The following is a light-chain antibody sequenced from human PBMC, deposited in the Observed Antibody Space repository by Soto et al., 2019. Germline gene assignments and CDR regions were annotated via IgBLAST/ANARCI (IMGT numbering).Light chain of an antibody. J-gene: IGLJ2*01. CDR1: SSDVGSYSL. CDR3: CSYAGSSGHVV. V-gene: IGLV2-23*01. Sequence: QSALTQPASVSGSPGQSITISCTGTSSDVGSYSLVSWYQQHPGKAPKLMIYEGSKRPSGVSNRFSGSKSGNTASLTISGLQAEDEADYYCCSYAGSSGHVVFGGGTKLTVL. CDR2: EGS.